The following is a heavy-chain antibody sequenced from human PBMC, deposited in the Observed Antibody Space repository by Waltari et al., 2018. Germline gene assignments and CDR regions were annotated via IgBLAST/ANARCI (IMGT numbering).Heavy chain of an antibody. CDR2: IYPGDSDT. CDR1: VSTFTSTW. Sequence: ELHLVRSAPEGKRPGGSRQSSWMGPVSTFTSTWIAWFRQLPGRGLEWMGIIYPGDSDTRYSTSFQGQVTISADKSISTAYLQWSSLKASDTAMYYCARQEDSGYDPGGFDYWGQGTLVTVSS. V-gene: IGHV5-51*01. D-gene: IGHD5-12*01. J-gene: IGHJ4*02. CDR3: ARQEDSGYDPGGFDY.